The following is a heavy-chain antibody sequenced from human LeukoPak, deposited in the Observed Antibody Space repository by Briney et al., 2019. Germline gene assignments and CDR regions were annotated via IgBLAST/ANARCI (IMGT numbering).Heavy chain of an antibody. Sequence: GGSLRLSCAASGFTFSDYYMSWIRQAPGKGLEWVSYISSRGTTIYYTDSVKGRFTISRDNARSALFLQMNSLRVEDTAVYYCVRGDTYGRHWGQGTLVTVSS. J-gene: IGHJ4*02. V-gene: IGHV3-11*01. CDR3: VRGDTYGRH. CDR2: ISSRGTTI. CDR1: GFTFSDYY. D-gene: IGHD5-18*01.